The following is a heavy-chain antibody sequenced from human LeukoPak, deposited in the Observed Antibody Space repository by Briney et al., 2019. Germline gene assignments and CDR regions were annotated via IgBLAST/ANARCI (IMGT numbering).Heavy chain of an antibody. V-gene: IGHV4-39*07. CDR1: GGSISSSSYY. J-gene: IGHJ4*02. D-gene: IGHD6-13*01. Sequence: SETLSLTCTVSGGSISSSSYYWGWIRQPPGTGLEWIGSIYYSGSTYYNPSLKSRVTISVDTSKNQFSLKLSSVTAADTAVYYCAREDLAAAGIDYWGQGTLVTVSS. CDR3: AREDLAAAGIDY. CDR2: IYYSGST.